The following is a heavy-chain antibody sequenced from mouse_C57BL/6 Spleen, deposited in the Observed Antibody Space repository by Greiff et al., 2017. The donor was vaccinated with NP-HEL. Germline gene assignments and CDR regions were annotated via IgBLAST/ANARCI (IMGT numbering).Heavy chain of an antibody. Sequence: VQLQQSGAELVKPGASVKLSCKASGYTFTSYGMHWVKQRPGQGLEWIGMIHPNSGSTNYNEKFKSKATLTVDKSSSTAYMQLSSLTSEDSAVYYCARDDYDDGRPVWFAYWGQGTLVTVSA. CDR1: GYTFTSYG. CDR3: ARDDYDDGRPVWFAY. J-gene: IGHJ3*01. D-gene: IGHD2-4*01. CDR2: IHPNSGST. V-gene: IGHV1-64*01.